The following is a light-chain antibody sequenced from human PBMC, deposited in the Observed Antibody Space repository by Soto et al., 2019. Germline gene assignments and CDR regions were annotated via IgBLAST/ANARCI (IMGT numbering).Light chain of an antibody. CDR3: QHYNSYSEA. CDR2: DAS. J-gene: IGKJ1*01. CDR1: QDIYNY. V-gene: IGKV1-33*01. Sequence: DIQMTQSPSSLSASVGDRVTITCQASQDIYNYLNWYQQKPGKAPKLLVYDASNLEPGVPSRFSGSGSGTDFTFTISSLQPNDFATYYCQHYNSYSEAFGQGTKVDIK.